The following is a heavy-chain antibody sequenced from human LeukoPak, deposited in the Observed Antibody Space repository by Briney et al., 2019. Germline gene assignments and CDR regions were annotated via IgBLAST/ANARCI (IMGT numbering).Heavy chain of an antibody. V-gene: IGHV3-30-3*01. CDR1: AFTFSNYA. J-gene: IGHJ4*02. CDR2: ISYDGSNK. D-gene: IGHD3-3*01. CDR3: ARDPFTIFGVVTPGGYFDY. Sequence: GGSLRLSCAASAFTFSNYAMNWVRQAPGKGLEWVAVISYDGSNKYYADSVKGRFTISRDNSKNTLYLQMNSLRAEDTAVYYCARDPFTIFGVVTPGGYFDYWGQGTLVTVSS.